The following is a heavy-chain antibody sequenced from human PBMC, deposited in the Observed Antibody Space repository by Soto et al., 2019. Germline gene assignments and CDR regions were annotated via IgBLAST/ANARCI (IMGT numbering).Heavy chain of an antibody. D-gene: IGHD2-15*01. V-gene: IGHV1-8*01. Sequence: GASVKVSCKASGYTFTSYDINWVRQATGQGLEWMGWMNPNSGNTGYAQKFQGRVTMTRNTSISTAYTELSSLRSADTAVYYCARGELGYFRGGGCSWSGHGGQGTLVTVS. J-gene: IGHJ1*01. CDR1: GYTFTSYD. CDR3: ARGELGYFRGGGCSWSGH. CDR2: MNPNSGNT.